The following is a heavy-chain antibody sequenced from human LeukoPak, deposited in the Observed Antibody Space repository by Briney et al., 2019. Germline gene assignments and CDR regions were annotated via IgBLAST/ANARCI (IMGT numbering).Heavy chain of an antibody. CDR2: IGFAGDT. CDR1: GFTFSSYD. J-gene: IGHJ4*02. CDR3: ARDLGYCTNGVCHTRFDY. V-gene: IGHV3-13*01. D-gene: IGHD2-8*01. Sequence: QTGGSLRLSCAASGFTFSSYDMHWVRQTTGKGLEWVSAIGFAGDTYYPGSVKGRFTISRENAKNSLYLQMNSLRAEDTAVYYCARDLGYCTNGVCHTRFDYWGQGTLVAVSS.